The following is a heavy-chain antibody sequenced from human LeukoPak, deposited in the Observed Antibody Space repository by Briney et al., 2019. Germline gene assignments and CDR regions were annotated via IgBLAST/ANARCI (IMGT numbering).Heavy chain of an antibody. J-gene: IGHJ4*02. D-gene: IGHD6-6*01. CDR3: ARDSHLSGSSYDY. V-gene: IGHV4-61*05. CDR2: IYYSGST. CDR1: GGSISGSSYY. Sequence: SETLSLTCSVSGGSISGSSYYWGWIRQPPGKGLEWIGYIYYSGSTNYNPSLKSRVTISVDTSKNQFSLKLSSVTAADTAVYYCARDSHLSGSSYDYWGQGTLVTVSS.